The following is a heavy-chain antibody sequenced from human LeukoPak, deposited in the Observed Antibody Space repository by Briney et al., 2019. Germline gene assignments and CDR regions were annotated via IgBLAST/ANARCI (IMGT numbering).Heavy chain of an antibody. CDR3: AKRGGYDYGSHFDY. Sequence: GGSLRLSCTTSGFTFSTYGMAWVRQAPGKGLEWVSSISGSGANTNYADSVKGRLTISRDSSNNTLYLHLDNLRAEDTAVYFCAKRGGYDYGSHFDYWGQGTLVTVSS. CDR2: ISGSGANT. V-gene: IGHV3-23*01. J-gene: IGHJ4*02. CDR1: GFTFSTYG. D-gene: IGHD5-18*01.